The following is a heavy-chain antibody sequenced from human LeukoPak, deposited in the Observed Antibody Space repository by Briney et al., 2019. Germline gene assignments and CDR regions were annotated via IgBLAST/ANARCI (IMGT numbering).Heavy chain of an antibody. V-gene: IGHV4-30-2*02. CDR3: ARTHYYGSGAKYCFDY. CDR1: GGSISSGGYS. J-gene: IGHJ4*02. D-gene: IGHD3-10*01. Sequence: SETLSLTCAVSGGSISSGGYSWSWIRQPPGKGLEWIGYIYHSGSTNYNPSLKSRVTISADTSKNQFSLKLSSVTAADTAVYYCARTHYYGSGAKYCFDYWGQGTLVTVSS. CDR2: IYHSGST.